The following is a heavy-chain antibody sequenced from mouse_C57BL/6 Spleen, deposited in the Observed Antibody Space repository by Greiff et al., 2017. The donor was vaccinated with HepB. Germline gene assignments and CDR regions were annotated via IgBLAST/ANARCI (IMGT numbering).Heavy chain of an antibody. Sequence: VQLKQPGAELVKPGASVKLSCKASGYTFTSYWMQWVKQRPGQGLEWIGEIDPSDSYTNYNQKFKGKATLTVDTSSSTAYMQLSSLTSEDSAVYYCAREGPVVGGDYWGQGTSVTVSS. D-gene: IGHD1-1*01. CDR3: AREGPVVGGDY. CDR1: GYTFTSYW. J-gene: IGHJ4*01. V-gene: IGHV1-50*01. CDR2: IDPSDSYT.